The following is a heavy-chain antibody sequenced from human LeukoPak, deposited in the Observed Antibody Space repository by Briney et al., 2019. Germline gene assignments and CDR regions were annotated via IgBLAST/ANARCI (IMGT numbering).Heavy chain of an antibody. CDR3: ARESYYDSSGYRKGFDY. CDR2: IGYDGNKT. V-gene: IGHV3-30*02. D-gene: IGHD3-22*01. Sequence: GGSLRLSCAASGFTFSSYGMHWVRQAPGKGLEWVTFIGYDGNKTYYADSVKGRFTISRDNSKNTMYLQITSLRGEDTAMYYCARESYYDSSGYRKGFDYWGQGTLVTVSS. J-gene: IGHJ4*02. CDR1: GFTFSSYG.